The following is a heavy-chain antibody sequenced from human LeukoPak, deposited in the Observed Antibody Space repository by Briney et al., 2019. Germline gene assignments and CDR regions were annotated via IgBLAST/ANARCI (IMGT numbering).Heavy chain of an antibody. CDR2: ISSSGRTI. CDR3: ARDLEPDYSNYGNWFDP. CDR1: GFTFSDYY. J-gene: IGHJ5*02. D-gene: IGHD4-4*01. Sequence: GGSLRLSCAASGFTFSDYYMSWIRQAPGKGLEWVSYISSSGRTIYYADSVKGRFTISRDNAKNSLYLQMNSLRAEDTAVYYCARDLEPDYSNYGNWFDPWGQGTLVTVSS. V-gene: IGHV3-11*01.